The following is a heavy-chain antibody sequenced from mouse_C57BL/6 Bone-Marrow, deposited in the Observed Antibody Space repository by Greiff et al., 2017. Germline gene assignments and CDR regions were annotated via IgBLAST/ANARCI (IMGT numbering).Heavy chain of an antibody. CDR1: GFTFSSYA. Sequence: DVMLVESGGGLVKPGGSLKLSCAASGFTFSSYAMSWVRQTPEKRLEWVATISDGGSYTYYADNVKGRFTISRDTAKNNLYLQMSHLKSEDTAKDYCARRFYGSSPYYFDYWGQGTTLTVSS. D-gene: IGHD1-1*01. J-gene: IGHJ2*01. V-gene: IGHV5-4*03. CDR2: ISDGGSYT. CDR3: ARRFYGSSPYYFDY.